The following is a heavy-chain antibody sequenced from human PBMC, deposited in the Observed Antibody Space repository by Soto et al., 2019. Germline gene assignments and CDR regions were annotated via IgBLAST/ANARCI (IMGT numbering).Heavy chain of an antibody. Sequence: QVHLVQSGAEVKKPGASVKVSCMASGYNFIAQNIHWVRQAPGLGLEWMGKMNTNRGGSDYAEEFQGRVTVTRKTSISTVYMELTSLKSDDTAVYYCASERHLNTPSAAFDLWGQGTMVIVSS. V-gene: IGHV1-2*02. CDR3: ASERHLNTPSAAFDL. CDR1: GYNFIAQN. CDR2: MNTNRGGS. J-gene: IGHJ3*01.